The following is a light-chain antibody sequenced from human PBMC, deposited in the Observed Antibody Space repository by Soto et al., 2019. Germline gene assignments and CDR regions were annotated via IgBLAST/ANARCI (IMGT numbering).Light chain of an antibody. CDR1: ESISSTN. CDR2: GAS. J-gene: IGKJ1*01. V-gene: IGKV3-20*01. Sequence: LRHSPGIMTLNQGENATLSCRASESISSTNLAWYQQKPGQAPRLLIYGASSRATGIPDRFSGSGSGTDFTLTISGLEPEDFAVYYCQQRRSLPWTFGQGTKVDIK. CDR3: QQRRSLPWT.